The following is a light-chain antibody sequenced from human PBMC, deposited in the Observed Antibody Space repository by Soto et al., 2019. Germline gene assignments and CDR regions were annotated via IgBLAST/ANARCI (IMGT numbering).Light chain of an antibody. CDR1: QTIGTY. J-gene: IGKJ2*01. CDR2: DAS. V-gene: IGKV1-39*01. CDR3: QQSYTSPRT. Sequence: DVQMTQSPPSLSASVGDRVTITCRASQTIGTYLNWYQKKPGTPPKLLIYDASNLQTGVSSRFSGSGSGAEFALTISSLQPEDFATYYCQQSYTSPRTFGRGTKLDIK.